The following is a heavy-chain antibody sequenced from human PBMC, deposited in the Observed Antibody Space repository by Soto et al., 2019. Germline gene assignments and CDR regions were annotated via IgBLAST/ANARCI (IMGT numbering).Heavy chain of an antibody. J-gene: IGHJ5*01. CDR1: GYFISSGHY. CDR3: ARLSIDGYYYWFDS. D-gene: IGHD3-22*01. V-gene: IGHV4-38-2*01. CDR2: IYHSGTT. Sequence: SETLSLTCVVSGYFISSGHYWAWIRQPPGKGLEWIGSIYHSGTTYYNPSLESRVTMSVDTSRNQLSLRLNYVSAADTALYYCARLSIDGYYYWFDSWGQGTQVTSPQ.